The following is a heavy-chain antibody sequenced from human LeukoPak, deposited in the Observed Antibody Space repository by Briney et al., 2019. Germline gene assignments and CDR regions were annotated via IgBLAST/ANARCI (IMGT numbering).Heavy chain of an antibody. CDR2: IRSSSSTI. D-gene: IGHD3-16*02. V-gene: IGHV3-48*01. Sequence: GSLRLSCAASGFTFSSYSMDWVRQAPGKGLDGVSYIRSSSSTIYYADSVKGRFTISRDNAKNSLYLQMSSLRAEDTAVYYCARVVYDYVWGSYRQDWGQGTLVTVSS. CDR3: ARVVYDYVWGSYRQD. J-gene: IGHJ4*02. CDR1: GFTFSSYS.